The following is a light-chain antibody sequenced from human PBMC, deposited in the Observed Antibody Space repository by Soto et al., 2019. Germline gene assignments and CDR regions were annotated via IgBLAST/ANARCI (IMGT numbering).Light chain of an antibody. V-gene: IGKV3-20*01. J-gene: IGKJ5*01. CDR2: GAS. CDR3: QQYGSSPIT. Sequence: EIVLTQSTGTLSLSPGERATLSCRASQTVSSSFLAWYQQTPGQAPRLLIYGASSRATGIPDRFSGSGSGTDFTLTISRLEPEDFAVYYCQQYGSSPITFGQGTRLEIK. CDR1: QTVSSSF.